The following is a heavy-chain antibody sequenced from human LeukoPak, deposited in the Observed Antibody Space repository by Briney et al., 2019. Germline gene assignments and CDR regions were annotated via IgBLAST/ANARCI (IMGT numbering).Heavy chain of an antibody. CDR3: ASMSSSSGLDY. Sequence: PSETPSLTCTVSGGSISSYYWRWIRQPAGKGLEWIGRIYTSGSTNYNPSLKSRVTMSVDTSKNQFSLKLSSVTAADTAVYYCASMSSSSGLDYWGEGTLVTVSS. D-gene: IGHD6-6*01. CDR1: GGSISSYY. CDR2: IYTSGST. V-gene: IGHV4-4*07. J-gene: IGHJ4*02.